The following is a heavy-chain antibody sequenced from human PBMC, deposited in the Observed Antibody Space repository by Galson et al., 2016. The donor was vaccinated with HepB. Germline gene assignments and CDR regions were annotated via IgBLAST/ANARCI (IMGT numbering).Heavy chain of an antibody. V-gene: IGHV3-30-3*01. CDR2: TDGTNK. CDR1: AFTFSNYA. CDR3: ATDPIVGVPDYFDY. Sequence: CAVSAFTFSNYAMHWVRQAPGKGLEWVAVTDGTNKYYADSVKGRFTISRDDSKSTLYLQMDRLRAEDTAVYYCATDPIVGVPDYFDYWGQGTLVTVSS. J-gene: IGHJ4*02. D-gene: IGHD1-26*01.